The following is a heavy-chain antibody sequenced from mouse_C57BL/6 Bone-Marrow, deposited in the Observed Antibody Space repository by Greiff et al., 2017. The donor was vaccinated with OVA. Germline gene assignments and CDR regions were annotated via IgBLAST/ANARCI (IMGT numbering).Heavy chain of an antibody. CDR3: ARGWLLWYFDV. CDR2: INPGSGGT. D-gene: IGHD2-3*01. CDR1: GYAFTNYL. V-gene: IGHV1-54*01. J-gene: IGHJ1*03. Sequence: QVQLQQSGAELVRPGTSVKVSCKASGYAFTNYLIEWVKQRPGQGLEWIGVINPGSGGTNYNEKFKGKATLTADKSSSTAYMQLSSLTSEDSAVYFCARGWLLWYFDVWGTGTTVTVSS.